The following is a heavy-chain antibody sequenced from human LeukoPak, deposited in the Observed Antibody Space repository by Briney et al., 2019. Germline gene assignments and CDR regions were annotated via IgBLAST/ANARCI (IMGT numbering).Heavy chain of an antibody. J-gene: IGHJ4*02. Sequence: GGSLRLSCAASGFTFSSYAMSWVRQAPGKGLEWASAISGSGGSTYYADSVKGRFTISRDNSKNTLYLQMNSLRAEDTAVYYCAPLGSSGYHFDYWGQGTLVTVSS. CDR1: GFTFSSYA. CDR3: APLGSSGYHFDY. CDR2: ISGSGGST. V-gene: IGHV3-23*01. D-gene: IGHD3-22*01.